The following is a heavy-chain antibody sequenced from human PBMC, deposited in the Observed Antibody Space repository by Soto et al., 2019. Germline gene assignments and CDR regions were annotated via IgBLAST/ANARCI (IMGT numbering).Heavy chain of an antibody. CDR1: GCTCVVLG. CDR2: IDPRDSYT. CDR3: ARLYCSSSTCDSWFAP. J-gene: IGHJ5*02. D-gene: IGHD2-2*01. Sequence: PVEPLQISCSGLGCTCVVLGVGRVRQMPGRGLEWVGRIDPRDSYTSYSPSFQGHVTISADKSISAVYLQWGSLKASDTAMYYCARLYCSSSTCDSWFAPWGQGPLVTVSS. V-gene: IGHV5-10-1*01.